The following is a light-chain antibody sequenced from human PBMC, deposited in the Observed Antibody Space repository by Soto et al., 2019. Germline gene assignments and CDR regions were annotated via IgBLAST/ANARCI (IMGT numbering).Light chain of an antibody. J-gene: IGKJ2*01. CDR3: QQYGGAPYT. Sequence: EIVLTQSPDTLSLSPGEGVTLSCRASQSVVSDYVTWYQQKPGKAPRLLIYGASIGDTGLPARFSVSGSGTDFTLTISRLEPEDFAVYYCQQYGGAPYTFGPGT. CDR1: QSVVSDY. CDR2: GAS. V-gene: IGKV3-20*01.